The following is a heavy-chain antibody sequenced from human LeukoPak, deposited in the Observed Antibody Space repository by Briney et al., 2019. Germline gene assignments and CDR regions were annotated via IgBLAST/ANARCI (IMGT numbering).Heavy chain of an antibody. J-gene: IGHJ4*02. CDR1: GCTFSSYA. D-gene: IGHD6-19*01. CDR2: IIPIFGTA. CDR3: ARGGVAVAAY. V-gene: IGHV1-69*13. Sequence: GASVKVSCKASGCTFSSYAISWVRQAPGQGLEWMGGIIPIFGTANYAQKFQGRVTITADESTSTAYMELSSLRSEDTAVYYCARGGVAVAAYCGQGTLVTVSS.